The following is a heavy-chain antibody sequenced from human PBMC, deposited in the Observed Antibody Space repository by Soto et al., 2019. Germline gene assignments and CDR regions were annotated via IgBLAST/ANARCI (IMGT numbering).Heavy chain of an antibody. J-gene: IGHJ4*02. CDR3: ARDRDDYGSGNYYNRIDF. CDR2: IIPLFGTP. CDR1: GGIFSTYA. D-gene: IGHD3-10*01. V-gene: IGHV1-69*13. Sequence: SVKVSCKASGGIFSTYAISWLRQAPGQGLGWMGGIIPLFGTPNYAQRFQGRVTITADESTSTAYMELSRLRSEDTAVYYCARDRDDYGSGNYYNRIDFWGQGTLVTVSS.